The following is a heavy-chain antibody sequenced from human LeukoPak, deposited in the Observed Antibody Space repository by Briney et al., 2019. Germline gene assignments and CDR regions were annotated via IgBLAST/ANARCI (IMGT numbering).Heavy chain of an antibody. J-gene: IGHJ4*02. D-gene: IGHD3-10*01. CDR1: GFTLRSNY. CDR3: ARGTGSFEDY. Sequence: GGSLRLSCAASGFTLRSNYMSWVRQAPGKGLEWVSIIYSGGTTNYADSVKGRFTISRDISKNTLYLQMNSLRAEDTAVYYCARGTGSFEDYWGQGTLVTVPS. CDR2: IYSGGTT. V-gene: IGHV3-66*01.